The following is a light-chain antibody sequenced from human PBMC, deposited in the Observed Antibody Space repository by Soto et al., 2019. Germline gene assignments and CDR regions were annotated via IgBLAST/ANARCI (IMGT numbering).Light chain of an antibody. CDR3: LQVKSFPRT. CDR2: KAS. J-gene: IGKJ1*01. CDR1: QSISSW. V-gene: IGKV1-5*03. Sequence: DIQMTQSPSTLSASVGDRVTITCRASQSISSWLAWYQQKPGKAPKLLIYKASSLESGVPSRFSGSGSGTEFTLTINTLQPEDFATYYCLQVKSFPRTFGQGTKV.